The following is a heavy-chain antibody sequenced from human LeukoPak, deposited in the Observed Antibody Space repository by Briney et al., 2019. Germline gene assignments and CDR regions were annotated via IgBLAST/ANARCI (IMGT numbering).Heavy chain of an antibody. J-gene: IGHJ4*02. CDR3: ARREGLWFGEYPFDY. Sequence: SETLSLTCAVYGGSFSGYYWSWIRQPPGKGLEWIGEINHSGSTNYNPSLKSRVTISVDTSKNQFSLKLSSVTAADTAVYYCARREGLWFGEYPFDYWGQGTLVTVSS. D-gene: IGHD3-10*01. V-gene: IGHV4-34*01. CDR2: INHSGST. CDR1: GGSFSGYY.